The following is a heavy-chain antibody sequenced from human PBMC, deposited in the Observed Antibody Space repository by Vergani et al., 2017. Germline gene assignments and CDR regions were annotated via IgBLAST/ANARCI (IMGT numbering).Heavy chain of an antibody. CDR1: GGSISSSSYY. J-gene: IGHJ6*02. Sequence: QLQLQESGPGLVKPSETLSLTCTVSGGSISSSSYYWGWIRQPPGKGLEWIGSIYYSGSTYYNPSLKSRVTISVDTSKNQFSLKLSSVTAADTAVYYCARXPTLGPSEMGYYYYGMDVWGQGTTVTVSS. D-gene: IGHD1-14*01. CDR2: IYYSGST. V-gene: IGHV4-39*07. CDR3: ARXPTLGPSEMGYYYYGMDV.